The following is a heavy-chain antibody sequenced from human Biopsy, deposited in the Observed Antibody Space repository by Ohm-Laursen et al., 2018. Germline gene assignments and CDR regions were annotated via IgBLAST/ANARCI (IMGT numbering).Heavy chain of an antibody. V-gene: IGHV3-23*01. CDR1: GFTFSIYA. J-gene: IGHJ3*01. Sequence: SLRLSCSASGFTFSIYAMSWVRQAPGKGPEWVSAITGSGGSTFYADSVKGRFTISRDNSKNTLHLQMNSLRAEDTAVSYCAKWAVHDYGRNPTDAPFVVWGHGTVVTVSS. CDR2: ITGSGGST. CDR3: AKWAVHDYGRNPTDAPFVV. D-gene: IGHD4-23*01.